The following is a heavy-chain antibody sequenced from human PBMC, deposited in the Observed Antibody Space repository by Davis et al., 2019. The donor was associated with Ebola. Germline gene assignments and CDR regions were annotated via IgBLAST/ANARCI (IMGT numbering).Heavy chain of an antibody. V-gene: IGHV4-59*12. D-gene: IGHD1-26*01. CDR1: GGSISSYY. J-gene: IGHJ4*02. CDR3: ARGSAGATPLDS. CDR2: IYYWGSS. Sequence: SETLSLTCTVSGGSISSYYWSWIRQPPGKGLEWVVYIYYWGSSDSNPSLKSRVTISLYTSKKQFSLKLTSVNAADTAVYYCARGSAGATPLDSWGQGTLVTVSS.